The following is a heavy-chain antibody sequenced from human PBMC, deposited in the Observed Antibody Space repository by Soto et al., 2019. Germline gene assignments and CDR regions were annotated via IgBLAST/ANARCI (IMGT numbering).Heavy chain of an antibody. Sequence: PSETLSLTCTVSGGSISSGDYYWSWIRQPPGKGLEWIGYIYYSGSTNYNPSLKSRVTISVDTSKNQFSLKLTSVTAADTAVYYCTRHDAVAVIRHGMAVWGQGTTVTVSS. D-gene: IGHD6-19*01. V-gene: IGHV4-61*08. CDR2: IYYSGST. J-gene: IGHJ6*02. CDR3: TRHDAVAVIRHGMAV. CDR1: GGSISSGDYY.